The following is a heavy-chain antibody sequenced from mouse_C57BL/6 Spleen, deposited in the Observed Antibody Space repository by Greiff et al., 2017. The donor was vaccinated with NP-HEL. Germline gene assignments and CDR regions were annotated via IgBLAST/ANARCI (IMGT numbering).Heavy chain of an antibody. CDR3: ARIYYDYDGGTYYFDY. CDR1: GFSLSTSGMG. CDR2: IYWDDDK. V-gene: IGHV8-12*01. D-gene: IGHD2-4*01. J-gene: IGHJ2*01. Sequence: QVTLNVCGPGILQSSQTLSLTCSFSGFSLSTSGMGVSWIRQPSGKGLEWLAHIYWDDDKRYNPSLKSRLTISKDTSRNQVFLKITSVDTADTATYYCARIYYDYDGGTYYFDYWGQGTTLTVSS.